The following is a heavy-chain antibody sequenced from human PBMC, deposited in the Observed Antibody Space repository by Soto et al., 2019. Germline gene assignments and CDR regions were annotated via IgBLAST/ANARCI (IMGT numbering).Heavy chain of an antibody. CDR1: GFTFSSYA. Sequence: QVQLVESGGGVVQPGRSLRLSCAASGFTFSSYAMHWVRQAPGKGLEWVAVISYVGSNKYYADSVKGRFTISRDNSKNTLYLQMNSLRAEDTAVYYCARDILGYSSSYYFDYWGQGTLVTVSS. CDR3: ARDILGYSSSYYFDY. J-gene: IGHJ4*02. CDR2: ISYVGSNK. V-gene: IGHV3-30-3*01. D-gene: IGHD6-6*01.